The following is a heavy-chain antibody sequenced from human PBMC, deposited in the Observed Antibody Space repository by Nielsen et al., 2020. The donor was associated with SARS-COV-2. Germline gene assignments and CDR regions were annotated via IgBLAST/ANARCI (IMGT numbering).Heavy chain of an antibody. Sequence: GESLKISCAASGFTFSNAWMSWVRQAPGKGLEWVGRIKSKTDGGTTDYAAPVKGRFTISRDDSKNTLYLQMNSLKTEDTAVYYCTTDHFRAISPYYYMDVWGKGTTVTVSS. D-gene: IGHD3-3*01. V-gene: IGHV3-15*01. CDR1: GFTFSNAW. J-gene: IGHJ6*03. CDR2: IKSKTDGGTT. CDR3: TTDHFRAISPYYYMDV.